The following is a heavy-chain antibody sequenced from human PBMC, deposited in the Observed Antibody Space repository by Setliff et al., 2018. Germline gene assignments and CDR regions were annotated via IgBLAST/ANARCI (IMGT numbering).Heavy chain of an antibody. CDR3: ARGRAGHSGH. Sequence: SETLSLTCSVSGGSISGYYWTRFRQAPGKGLEWIGYSSYTWSTTYNPSLKSRVTMSIDTSKSQISLTLTSVTAADTAVYYCARGRAGHSGHWGQGTPVTV. J-gene: IGHJ4*02. CDR2: SSYTWST. CDR1: GGSISGYY. D-gene: IGHD6-19*01. V-gene: IGHV4-59*08.